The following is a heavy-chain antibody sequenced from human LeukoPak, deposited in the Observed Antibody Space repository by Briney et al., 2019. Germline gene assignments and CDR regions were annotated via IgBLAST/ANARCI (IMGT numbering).Heavy chain of an antibody. CDR1: GFRFSVHS. Sequence: GGSLRLSCAASGFRFSVHSMNWVRQAPGKGLEWVSYISSSTSTIYYADSVRGRFTISRDNANNSLYLQMNSLRDEDTAVYYCARSHCSGGDCYGLDYWGQGTLVTVSS. J-gene: IGHJ4*02. V-gene: IGHV3-48*02. D-gene: IGHD2-21*02. CDR3: ARSHCSGGDCYGLDY. CDR2: ISSSTSTI.